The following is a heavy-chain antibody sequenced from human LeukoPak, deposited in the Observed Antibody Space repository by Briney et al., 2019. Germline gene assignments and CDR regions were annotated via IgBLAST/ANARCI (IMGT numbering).Heavy chain of an antibody. Sequence: PGGSLRLSCAASGFTFSSYSMNWVRQAPGKGLEWVSYISSSSSTIYYADSVKGRFTISRDNAKNSLYLQMNSLRAEDTAVYYCAREPTTYAFDIWGQGTMVTVSS. CDR2: ISSSSSTI. CDR1: GFTFSSYS. J-gene: IGHJ3*02. CDR3: AREPTTYAFDI. D-gene: IGHD1-14*01. V-gene: IGHV3-48*04.